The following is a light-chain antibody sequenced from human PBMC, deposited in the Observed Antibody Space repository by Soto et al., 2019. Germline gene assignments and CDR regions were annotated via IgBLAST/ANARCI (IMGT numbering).Light chain of an antibody. CDR2: GVS. V-gene: IGKV3-20*01. Sequence: EIVLTQSPATLSLSPGERATLSCRASQSVIGRQLAWYQHKPGQAPRLLMFGVSNRATGIPDRFTGSGSGTDFTLTISRLEPEDFAVYYCQVYGPSPPITFGQGTRLE. CDR3: QVYGPSPPIT. J-gene: IGKJ5*01. CDR1: QSVIGRQ.